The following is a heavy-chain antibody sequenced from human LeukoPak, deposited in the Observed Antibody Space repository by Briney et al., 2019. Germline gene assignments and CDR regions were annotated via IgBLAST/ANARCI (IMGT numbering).Heavy chain of an antibody. CDR3: ARGRLTLDY. D-gene: IGHD4-23*01. Sequence: PSETLSLTCTVSGYSISSGYHWGWIRQPPGKGLEWIGSIYHSGSTYYNPSLKSRVTISVDTSKNQFSLKLSSVTAADTAVYYCARGRLTLDYWGQGTLVTVSS. CDR2: IYHSGST. J-gene: IGHJ4*02. V-gene: IGHV4-38-2*02. CDR1: GYSISSGYH.